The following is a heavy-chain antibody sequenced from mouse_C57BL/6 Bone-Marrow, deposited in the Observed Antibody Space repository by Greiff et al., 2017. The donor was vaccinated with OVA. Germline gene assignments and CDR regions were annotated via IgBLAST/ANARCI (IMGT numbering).Heavy chain of an antibody. CDR1: GFTFSSYA. CDR3: AREDGNYHLYFDY. J-gene: IGHJ2*01. Sequence: EVKLVESGGGLVKPGGSLKLSCAASGFTFSSYAMSWVRQTPEKRLEWVATISDGGSYTYYPDNVKGRFTISRDNAKNNLYLQMSHLKSEDTAMYYCAREDGNYHLYFDYWGQGTTLTVSS. D-gene: IGHD2-1*01. CDR2: ISDGGSYT. V-gene: IGHV5-4*01.